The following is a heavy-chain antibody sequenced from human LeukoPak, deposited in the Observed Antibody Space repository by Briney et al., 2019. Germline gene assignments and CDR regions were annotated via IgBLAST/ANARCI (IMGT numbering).Heavy chain of an antibody. CDR2: RNPNSGRT. D-gene: IGHD1-14*01. V-gene: IGHV1-8*01. CDR1: GYTFTNYD. Sequence: ASVRVSSKASGYTFTNYDIKWVRQAPGQGGERMGWRNPNSGRTGFTQKFQGRLTITADTSISTAYMELSSLTSDDTAVYYCARGPVTTHGMYVCGQGTTVTVSS. CDR3: ARGPVTTHGMYV. J-gene: IGHJ6*02.